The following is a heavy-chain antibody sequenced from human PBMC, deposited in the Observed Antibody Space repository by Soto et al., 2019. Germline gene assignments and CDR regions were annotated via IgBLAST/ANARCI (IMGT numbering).Heavy chain of an antibody. J-gene: IGHJ4*02. V-gene: IGHV1-46*03. Sequence: ASVKVSCKASGYTFTGYYMHWVRQAPGQGLEWMGRINPSGGSTSYAQKFQGRVTMTRDTSTSTVYMELSSLRSEDTAVYYCASSSLPAAIPIDYWGQGTLVTVSS. D-gene: IGHD2-2*01. CDR1: GYTFTGYY. CDR2: INPSGGST. CDR3: ASSSLPAAIPIDY.